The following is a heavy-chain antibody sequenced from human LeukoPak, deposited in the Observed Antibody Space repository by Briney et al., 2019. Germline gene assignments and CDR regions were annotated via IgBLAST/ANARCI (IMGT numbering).Heavy chain of an antibody. CDR1: GYSFTSYW. Sequence: GESLKISRKGSGYSFTSYWIGWVRQMPGKGLEWMGIIYPGDSDTRYSPSFQGQVTISADKSISTVYLQWSSLKASDTAMYYCARWGEDYAILTGYSNWGQGTLVTVSS. V-gene: IGHV5-51*01. CDR2: IYPGDSDT. J-gene: IGHJ4*02. D-gene: IGHD3-9*01. CDR3: ARWGEDYAILTGYSN.